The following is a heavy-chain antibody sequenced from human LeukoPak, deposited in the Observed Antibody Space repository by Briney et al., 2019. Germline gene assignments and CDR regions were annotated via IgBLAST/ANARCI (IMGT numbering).Heavy chain of an antibody. CDR3: GRGGAAAVFDY. D-gene: IGHD6-13*01. Sequence: PGRSLRLSCTASGFTFGDYAMSWVRQAPGKGLVSVSRINSDGSTTTYADSVKGRFTISRDNAGNTLYLQMSSLRAEDTAVYYCGRGGAAAVFDYWGQGTLVTVSS. CDR2: INSDGSTT. J-gene: IGHJ4*02. CDR1: GFTFGDYA. V-gene: IGHV3-74*01.